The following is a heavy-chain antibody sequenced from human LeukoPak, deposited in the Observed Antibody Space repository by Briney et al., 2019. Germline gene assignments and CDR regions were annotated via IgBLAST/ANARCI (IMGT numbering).Heavy chain of an antibody. CDR3: ARQLSPSSWPPNWFDP. D-gene: IGHD6-13*01. V-gene: IGHV4-39*01. CDR1: GGSISSSSYY. Sequence: SETLSLTCTVSGGSISSSSYYWGWIRQPPGKGLEWIGSIYYSGSTYYNPSLKSRVTISVDTSKNQFSLKLSSVTAADTAVYYCARQLSPSSWPPNWFDPWGQGTLVTVSS. J-gene: IGHJ5*02. CDR2: IYYSGST.